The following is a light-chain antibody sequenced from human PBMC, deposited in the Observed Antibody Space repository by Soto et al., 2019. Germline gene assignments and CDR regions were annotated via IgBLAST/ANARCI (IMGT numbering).Light chain of an antibody. CDR2: DVT. J-gene: IGLJ1*01. CDR3: SSYTSSSTLV. V-gene: IGLV2-14*01. Sequence: QSALTQPASVSGSPGQSITISCTGTNGDVGGYNFVSWYQQHPGKVPKLMIYDVTNRPSGVSNRFSGSKSGNTASLTISGLQAEDEADYYCSSYTSSSTLVFGTGTKLTVL. CDR1: NGDVGGYNF.